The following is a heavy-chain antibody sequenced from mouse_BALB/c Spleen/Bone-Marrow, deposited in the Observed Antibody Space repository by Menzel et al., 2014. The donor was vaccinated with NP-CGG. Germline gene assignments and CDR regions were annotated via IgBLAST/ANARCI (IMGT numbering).Heavy chain of an antibody. CDR2: ISSGGST. Sequence: VMLVESGGGLVKPGGSLKLSCAASGFTFSSYAMSWVRQTPEKRLEWVASISSGGSTYYPASVKCRFTISRDHTRNIGYLQMSRLSSEDTDMYYCARGEGRGITTACWFFEVWGVGTPVT. CDR3: ARGEGRGITTACWFFEV. CDR1: GFTFSSYA. V-gene: IGHV5-6-5*01. J-gene: IGHJ1*01. D-gene: IGHD1-2*01.